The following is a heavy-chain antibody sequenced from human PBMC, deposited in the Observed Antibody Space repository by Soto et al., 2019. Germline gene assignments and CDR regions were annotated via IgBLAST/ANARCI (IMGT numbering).Heavy chain of an antibody. J-gene: IGHJ6*02. D-gene: IGHD3-3*01. CDR2: ISAYNGNT. Sequence: ASVKVSCKASCYTFTSYGISWVRQAPGQGLEWMGWISAYNGNTNYAQKLQGRVTMTTDTSTSTAYMELRSLRSDDTAVYYCATEYYDFWSGTEIQYYGMDVWGQGTTVTVSS. V-gene: IGHV1-18*01. CDR1: CYTFTSYG. CDR3: ATEYYDFWSGTEIQYYGMDV.